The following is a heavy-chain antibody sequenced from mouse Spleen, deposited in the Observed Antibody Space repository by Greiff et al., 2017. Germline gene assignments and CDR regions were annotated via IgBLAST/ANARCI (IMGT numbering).Heavy chain of an antibody. J-gene: IGHJ1*03. CDR2: IDPSDSYT. V-gene: IGHV1-69*01. CDR3: ARGGTTVVGYWYFDV. D-gene: IGHD1-1*01. CDR1: GYTFTSYW. Sequence: QVQLQQPGAELVMPGASVKLSCKASGYTFTSYWMHWVKQRPGQGLEWIGEIDPSDSYTNYNQKFKGKATLTVDKSSSTAYMQLSSLTSEDSAVYYCARGGTTVVGYWYFDVWGTGTTVTVSS.